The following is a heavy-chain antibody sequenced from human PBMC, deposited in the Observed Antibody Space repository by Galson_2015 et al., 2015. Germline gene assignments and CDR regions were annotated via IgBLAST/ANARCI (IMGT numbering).Heavy chain of an antibody. V-gene: IGHV3-33*01. CDR3: ARLDRGLSYGFDY. Sequence: SLRLSCAASGFTFSSYGMHWVRQAPGKGLEWVAVIWYGEGFKYYVDSVKGRFTISRDNANIALYLQMNNLRAEDTAIYYCARLDRGLSYGFDYWGQGTLVTVSS. CDR1: GFTFSSYG. J-gene: IGHJ4*02. D-gene: IGHD5-18*01. CDR2: IWYGEGFK.